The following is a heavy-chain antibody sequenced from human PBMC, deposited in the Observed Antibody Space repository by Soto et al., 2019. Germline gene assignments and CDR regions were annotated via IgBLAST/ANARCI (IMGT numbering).Heavy chain of an antibody. J-gene: IGHJ5*02. CDR1: GGSISSYY. CDR3: ARHDDGDNSLCSTGRWLDP. Sequence: ETLSLTCTISGGSISSYYWSWLRQPPGKGLEWIGYIYYSGSTNYNPSLKSRVTISVDTSKNQFSLNLRSVTTADTAMYYCARHDDGDNSLCSTGRWLDPWGQGTLVTVSS. D-gene: IGHD3-22*01. V-gene: IGHV4-59*08. CDR2: IYYSGST.